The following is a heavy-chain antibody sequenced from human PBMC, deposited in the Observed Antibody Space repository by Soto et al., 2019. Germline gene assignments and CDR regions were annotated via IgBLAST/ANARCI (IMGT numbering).Heavy chain of an antibody. CDR1: GYTFTSYA. Sequence: ASVKVSCKASGYTFTSYAIHWVRQAPGQRLEWMGWINAGNGNTKYSEKFQGRVTITRDTSATTAYLDVSSLRFEDTAVYYCARGSEPAYSSWYVNGDFWGRGTLVTVSS. CDR2: INAGNGNT. D-gene: IGHD6-13*01. J-gene: IGHJ4*02. V-gene: IGHV1-3*01. CDR3: ARGSEPAYSSWYVNGDF.